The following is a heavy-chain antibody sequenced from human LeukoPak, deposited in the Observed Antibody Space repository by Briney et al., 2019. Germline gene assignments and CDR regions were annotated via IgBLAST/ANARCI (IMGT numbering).Heavy chain of an antibody. CDR1: GVSITVYY. V-gene: IGHV4-4*07. Sequence: PSETLSLTCTVSGVSITVYYWSWIRQPAGKGLEWIGRISTSGSTNYNPSLKSRVTMSADTSKNQISLKLSSVTAADTAVYYCGRLPATVTTLDWFDPWGPGTMVTVSS. CDR3: GRLPATVTTLDWFDP. D-gene: IGHD4-17*01. CDR2: ISTSGST. J-gene: IGHJ5*02.